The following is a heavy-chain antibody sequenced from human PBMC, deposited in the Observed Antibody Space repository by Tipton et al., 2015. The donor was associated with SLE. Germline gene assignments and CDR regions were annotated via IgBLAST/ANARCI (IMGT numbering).Heavy chain of an antibody. CDR3: ARGEVGTTYDYYYYYMDV. V-gene: IGHV4-30-4*01. J-gene: IGHJ6*03. CDR2: IYYSGST. D-gene: IGHD1-26*01. Sequence: TLSLTCTVSGGSISSGDYYWSWIRQPPGKGLEWIGYIYYSGSTYYNPSLKSRVTISDTSKNQFSLKLSSVTAADTAVYYCARGEVGTTYDYYYYYMDVWGKGTTVTVSS. CDR1: GGSISSGDYY.